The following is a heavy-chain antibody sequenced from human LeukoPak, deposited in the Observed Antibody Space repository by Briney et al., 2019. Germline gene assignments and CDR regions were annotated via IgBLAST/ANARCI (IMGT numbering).Heavy chain of an antibody. V-gene: IGHV1-46*01. CDR3: ARAYTLRDSDPSY. D-gene: IGHD3-22*01. Sequence: ASVKVSCKVSGYTFTSYYMHWVRQAPGQGLEWMGIINPSGGSTSYAQKFQGRVTMTRDTSISTAYMELSSLRSEDTAVYYCARAYTLRDSDPSYWGQGILVTVSS. CDR2: INPSGGST. CDR1: GYTFTSYY. J-gene: IGHJ4*02.